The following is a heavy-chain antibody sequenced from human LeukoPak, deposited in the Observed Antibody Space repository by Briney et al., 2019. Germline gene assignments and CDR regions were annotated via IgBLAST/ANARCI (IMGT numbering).Heavy chain of an antibody. CDR2: IYTSGST. Sequence: KTSETLSLTCTVSGGSISSGSYYWSWIRQPAGKGLEWIGRIYTSGSTNYNPSLKSRVTISVDTSKNQFSLKLSSVTAADTAVYYCATLSSGYTDAIDYWGQGTLVTVSS. CDR1: GGSISSGSYY. V-gene: IGHV4-61*02. CDR3: ATLSSGYTDAIDY. J-gene: IGHJ4*02. D-gene: IGHD3-22*01.